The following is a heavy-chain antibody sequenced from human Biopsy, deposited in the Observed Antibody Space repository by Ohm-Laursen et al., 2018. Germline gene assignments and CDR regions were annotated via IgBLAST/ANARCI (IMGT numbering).Heavy chain of an antibody. Sequence: SDTLSLTCTVSGVSMNTGTSYWTWIRQNPATGLEWIGYVHKSGNTLYNPSLKSRLSISVDTSRNQFSLKLTSVTAADTALYYCTRAGGGKIYGLWGQGTLVTVSS. CDR3: TRAGGGKIYGL. V-gene: IGHV4-31*03. D-gene: IGHD3-16*01. CDR2: VHKSGNT. CDR1: GVSMNTGTSY. J-gene: IGHJ4*02.